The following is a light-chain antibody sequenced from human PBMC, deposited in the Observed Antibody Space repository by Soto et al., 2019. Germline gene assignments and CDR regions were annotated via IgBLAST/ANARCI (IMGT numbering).Light chain of an antibody. CDR3: GTWESYLSVAV. CDR1: GSNIGSNS. Sequence: HSVLTQPPSVSAAPGQTVTISCSGSGSNIGSNSVSWYQHVPGTAPKLPLYDNNKRPSGIPDRFFGSKSGTSATLGITGLQTADEADYYCGTWESYLSVAVFGGGTQLTVL. V-gene: IGLV1-51*01. CDR2: DNN. J-gene: IGLJ2*01.